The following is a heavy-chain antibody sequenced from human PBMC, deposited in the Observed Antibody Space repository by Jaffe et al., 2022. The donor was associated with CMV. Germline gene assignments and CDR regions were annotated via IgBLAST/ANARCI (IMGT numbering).Heavy chain of an antibody. D-gene: IGHD6-19*01. CDR2: ISSSSSYI. CDR1: GFTFSSYS. CDR3: AREDPVAGTIDY. V-gene: IGHV3-21*01. J-gene: IGHJ4*02. Sequence: EVQLVESGGGLVKPGGSLRLSCAASGFTFSSYSMNWVRQAPGKGLEWVSSISSSSSYIYYADSVKGRFTISRDNAKNSLYLQMNSLRAEDTAVYYCAREDPVAGTIDYWGQGTLVTVSS.